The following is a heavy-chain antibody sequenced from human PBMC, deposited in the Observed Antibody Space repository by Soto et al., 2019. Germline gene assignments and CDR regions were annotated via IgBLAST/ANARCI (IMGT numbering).Heavy chain of an antibody. CDR2: INPIKGDT. Sequence: ASVKVSCKASGYTFSTYGITWVRQAPGQGLDWMGWINPIKGDTNSAAIFQDRVTITTDTSTRTAYMELRSLKSDDTAVYYCARVKVPAAILGAFDLWGQGTLVTVSS. D-gene: IGHD2-2*02. J-gene: IGHJ3*01. CDR3: ARVKVPAAILGAFDL. V-gene: IGHV1-18*01. CDR1: GYTFSTYG.